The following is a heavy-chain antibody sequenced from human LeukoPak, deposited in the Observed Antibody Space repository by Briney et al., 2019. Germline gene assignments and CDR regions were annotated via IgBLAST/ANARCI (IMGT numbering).Heavy chain of an antibody. J-gene: IGHJ2*01. CDR1: GGTFSSYA. CDR2: IIPIFGTA. D-gene: IGHD6-13*01. CDR3: AKDWGRQLVPYWYFDL. V-gene: IGHV1-69*13. Sequence: SVKVSCKASGGTFSSYAISWVRQAPGQGLEWMGGIIPIFGTANYAQKFQGRVTITADESTSTAYMELSSLRSEDTAVYYCAKDWGRQLVPYWYFDLWGRGTLVTVSS.